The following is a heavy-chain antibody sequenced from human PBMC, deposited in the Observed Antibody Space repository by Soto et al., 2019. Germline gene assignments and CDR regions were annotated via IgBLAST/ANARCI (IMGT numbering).Heavy chain of an antibody. V-gene: IGHV3-23*01. D-gene: IGHD3-22*01. CDR3: ARTYYYDSTGYYRTFDY. J-gene: IGHJ4*02. Sequence: GGSLRLSCAASGFTFGSYAMSWVRLAPGKGLEWVSVAGPSGSSTFYADSVRGRFTISRDNVENTLYPQMNSLRVADTALYFCARTYYYDSTGYYRTFDYWGQGTLVTVSS. CDR1: GFTFGSYA. CDR2: AGPSGSST.